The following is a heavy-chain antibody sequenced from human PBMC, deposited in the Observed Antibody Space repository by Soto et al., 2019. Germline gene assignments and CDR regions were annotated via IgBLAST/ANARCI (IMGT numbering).Heavy chain of an antibody. CDR1: GGTFSSYA. Sequence: SVKVSCKAAGGTFSSYAISWVRQAPGQGVEWMGGIIPIFGTTNYAQKFQGRVTITADESTSTAYMELSSLRAEDTAVYYCARDRRAPIVVVPAAMHYYYYGMDVWGQGTTVTVSS. CDR3: ARDRRAPIVVVPAAMHYYYYGMDV. D-gene: IGHD2-2*01. V-gene: IGHV1-69*13. CDR2: IIPIFGTT. J-gene: IGHJ6*02.